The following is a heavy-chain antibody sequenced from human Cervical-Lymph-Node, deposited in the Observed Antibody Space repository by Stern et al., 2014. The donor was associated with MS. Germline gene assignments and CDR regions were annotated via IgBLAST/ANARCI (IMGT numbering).Heavy chain of an antibody. CDR2: IDPIFGTT. D-gene: IGHD3-9*01. J-gene: IGHJ4*02. V-gene: IGHV1-69*06. CDR1: GGTFISFA. Sequence: VQLVESGAEVKKPGSSVKVSCRTSGGTFISFAISWVRPAPGQGLEWMGGIDPIFGTTNHAQKFQDRVKITADKSTNTAYMEVSSLTSDDTAVYYCAGPRYNYWGQGTLVIVSS. CDR3: AGPRYNY.